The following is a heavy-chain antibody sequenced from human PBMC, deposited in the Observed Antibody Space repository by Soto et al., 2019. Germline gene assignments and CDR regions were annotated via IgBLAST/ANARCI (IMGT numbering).Heavy chain of an antibody. J-gene: IGHJ5*02. Sequence: ASVKVSCKVSGYTLTELSMHWVRQAPGKGLEWMGGFDPEDGETIYAQKFQGRVTMTEDTSTDTAYMELSSLRSEDTAVYYCATSGYSSSWYFLFDPWAQGSLVIVSS. D-gene: IGHD6-13*01. V-gene: IGHV1-24*01. CDR2: FDPEDGET. CDR3: ATSGYSSSWYFLFDP. CDR1: GYTLTELS.